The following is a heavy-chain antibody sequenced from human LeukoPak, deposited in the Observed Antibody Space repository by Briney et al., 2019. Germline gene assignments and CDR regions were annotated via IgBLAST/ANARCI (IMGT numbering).Heavy chain of an antibody. D-gene: IGHD3-10*01. CDR2: IRYDGSNK. J-gene: IGHJ4*02. CDR1: GFTFSSYG. V-gene: IGHV3-30*02. CDR3: AKVDGSGSYYDY. Sequence: GGSLRLSCAASGFTFSSYGMHWVRQAPGKGLGWVAFIRYDGSNKYYADSVKGRFTISRDSSKNTLYLQMNSLRAEDTAVYYCAKVDGSGSYYDYWSQGTLVTVSS.